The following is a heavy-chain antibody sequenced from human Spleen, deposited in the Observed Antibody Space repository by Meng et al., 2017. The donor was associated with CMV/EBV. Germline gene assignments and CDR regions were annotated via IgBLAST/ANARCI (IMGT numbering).Heavy chain of an antibody. V-gene: IGHV3-30-3*01. Sequence: SGFTLTSYTVHWVRQAPGKGLEWMAVISYDGTYKYYGDSVKGRFTVSRDNSKRSLYLQMNSLRPEDTAVYYCATSRFHGDFKDAVNIWGQGTLVTVSS. CDR2: ISYDGTYK. CDR1: GFTLTSYT. CDR3: ATSRFHGDFKDAVNI. J-gene: IGHJ3*02. D-gene: IGHD2-21*01.